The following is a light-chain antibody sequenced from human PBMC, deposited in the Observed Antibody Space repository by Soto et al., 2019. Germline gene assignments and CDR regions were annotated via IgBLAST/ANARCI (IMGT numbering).Light chain of an antibody. Sequence: EIVLTQSPGTLSLSPGERATLSCRASQSVTSSYLAWYQQKPGQAPRLLIYGASSRATGISDRFSGSGSGTDFTLTISRLEPEDFAVYYCQHYVNSQWTFGQGTKVDIK. J-gene: IGKJ1*01. V-gene: IGKV3-20*01. CDR2: GAS. CDR3: QHYVNSQWT. CDR1: QSVTSSY.